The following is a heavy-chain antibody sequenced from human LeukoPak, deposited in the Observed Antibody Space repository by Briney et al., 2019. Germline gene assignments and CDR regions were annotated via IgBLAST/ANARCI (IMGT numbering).Heavy chain of an antibody. Sequence: GGSLRLPCVASGFTFSSTTMGWVRQAPGRGLEWVSSITAIDGRTYYADSVRGRFTISRDNSKNTVYLQLNSLRAGDTAIYYCTKDRRGPAAGTWYFNSWGQGTLVTVSS. CDR2: ITAIDGRT. CDR1: GFTFSSTT. V-gene: IGHV3-23*01. CDR3: TKDRRGPAAGTWYFNS. J-gene: IGHJ4*02. D-gene: IGHD6-13*01.